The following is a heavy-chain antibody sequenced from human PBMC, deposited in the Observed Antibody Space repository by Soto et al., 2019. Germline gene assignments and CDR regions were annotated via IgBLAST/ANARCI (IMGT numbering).Heavy chain of an antibody. CDR3: ARRMEAGIVVVVAATPPYYFDY. CDR2: INHSGST. J-gene: IGHJ4*02. CDR1: GGSFSGYY. Sequence: SETLSLTXAVYGGSFSGYYWSWIRQPPGKGLEWIGEINHSGSTNYNPSLKSRVTISVDTSKNQFSLKLSSVTAADTAVYYCARRMEAGIVVVVAATPPYYFDYWGQGTLVTVSS. V-gene: IGHV4-34*01. D-gene: IGHD2-15*01.